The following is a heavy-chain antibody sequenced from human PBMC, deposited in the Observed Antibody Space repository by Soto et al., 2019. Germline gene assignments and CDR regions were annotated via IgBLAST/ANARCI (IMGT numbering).Heavy chain of an antibody. CDR3: VRDDTSGYYYVDY. J-gene: IGHJ4*02. D-gene: IGHD3-22*01. Sequence: PGGSLRLSCAASGFTFSTYAMSWVRQAPGKGLEWVSAISGSGGSTYYADSVKGRFTISRDNSKNTLYLQMNSLRAEDTALYYCVRDDTSGYYYVDYWGQGTLVTVSS. CDR2: ISGSGGST. V-gene: IGHV3-23*01. CDR1: GFTFSTYA.